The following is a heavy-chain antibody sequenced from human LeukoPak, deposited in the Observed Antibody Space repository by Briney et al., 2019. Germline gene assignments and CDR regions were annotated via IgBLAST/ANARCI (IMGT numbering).Heavy chain of an antibody. CDR2: INPNSGGT. V-gene: IGHV1-2*04. CDR1: GYTFTGYY. Sequence: ASVKVSCKASGYTFTGYYMHWVRRAPGQGLEWMGWINPNSGGTNYAQKFQGWVTMTRDTSISTAYMELSRLRSDDTAVYYCARGGSSGGYLPNYFDYWGQGTLVTVSS. CDR3: ARGGSSGGYLPNYFDY. J-gene: IGHJ4*02. D-gene: IGHD2-15*01.